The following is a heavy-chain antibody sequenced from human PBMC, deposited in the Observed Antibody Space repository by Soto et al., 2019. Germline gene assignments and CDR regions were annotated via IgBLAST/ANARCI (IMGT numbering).Heavy chain of an antibody. CDR1: GFAFSAYW. Sequence: EVQLVESGGGFVQPGGSLRLSCAASGFAFSAYWMSWVRQAPGKGLEWVANIKQDGSKKYYVDSVEGRFTFSRDNAKNSLYLQMNSLRAEDTAVYYCARGGCSGDSCYPDDALDIWGQGTMVTVSS. CDR3: ARGGCSGDSCYPDDALDI. V-gene: IGHV3-7*01. D-gene: IGHD2-15*01. J-gene: IGHJ3*02. CDR2: IKQDGSKK.